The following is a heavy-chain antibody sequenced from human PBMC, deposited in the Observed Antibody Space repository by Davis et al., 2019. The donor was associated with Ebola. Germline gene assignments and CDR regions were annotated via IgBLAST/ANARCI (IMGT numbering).Heavy chain of an antibody. D-gene: IGHD2-15*01. J-gene: IGHJ6*02. CDR2: IIPMFGTA. CDR3: ARGETIVVVVAAKSYYGMDV. V-gene: IGHV1-69*06. CDR1: GGTFSSYA. Sequence: LVKVSCKASGGTFSSYAISWVRQAPGQGLEWMGGIIPMFGTANYAQKFQGRVTITADKSTSTAYMELSSLRSEDTAVYYCARGETIVVVVAAKSYYGMDVWGQGTTVTVSS.